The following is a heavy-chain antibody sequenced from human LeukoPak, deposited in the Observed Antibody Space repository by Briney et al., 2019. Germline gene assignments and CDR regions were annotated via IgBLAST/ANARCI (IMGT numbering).Heavy chain of an antibody. J-gene: IGHJ6*02. CDR2: IYYSGST. D-gene: IGHD6-19*01. CDR3: ARVRGSGWYIEYYYGMDV. Sequence: SETLSLTCTVSGGSISSYYWSWIRQPPGRGLEWIGYIYYSGSTNYNPSLKSRVTISVDTSKNQFSLKLSSVTAADTAVYYCARVRGSGWYIEYYYGMDVWGQGTTVTVSS. CDR1: GGSISSYY. V-gene: IGHV4-59*01.